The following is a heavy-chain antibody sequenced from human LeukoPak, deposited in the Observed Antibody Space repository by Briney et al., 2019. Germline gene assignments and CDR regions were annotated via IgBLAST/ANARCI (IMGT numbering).Heavy chain of an antibody. CDR3: VRVLDEDVDYGDYVPWFDP. V-gene: IGHV4-59*01. CDR1: LASISPYY. Sequence: TLSLTCTVSLASISPYYLSWIRQPPGKGLEWIGYIYYSGGTKYNPALQSRGSISVDTSKNQFSLKLSSVTAADTAIYYCVRVLDEDVDYGDYVPWFDPWGQGTLVTVSS. CDR2: IYYSGGT. J-gene: IGHJ5*02. D-gene: IGHD4-17*01.